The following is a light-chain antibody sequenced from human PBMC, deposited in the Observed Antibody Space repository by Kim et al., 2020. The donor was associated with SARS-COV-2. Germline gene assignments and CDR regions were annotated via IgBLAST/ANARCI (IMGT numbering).Light chain of an antibody. CDR1: QSVGNS. Sequence: PGERATLSCRASQSVGNSLAWFQQKPGQAPRLLIFETSNRDTGIPARFSGSGSGTGFTLTISSLEPEDFAVYYCQQRYDWPLTFGGGTKVEIK. CDR2: ETS. J-gene: IGKJ4*01. V-gene: IGKV3-11*01. CDR3: QQRYDWPLT.